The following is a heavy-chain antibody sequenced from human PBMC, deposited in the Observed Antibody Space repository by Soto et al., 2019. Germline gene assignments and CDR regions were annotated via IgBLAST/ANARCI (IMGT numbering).Heavy chain of an antibody. Sequence: GGSLRLSCAASGFTFSSYSMNWVRQAPGKGLEWVSSISSSSSYIYYADSVKGRFTISRDNSKNTLYLQMNSLRVEDTAVYYCAKDRGYSGYDSPDYWGQGILVTVSS. V-gene: IGHV3-21*01. CDR2: ISSSSSYI. CDR1: GFTFSSYS. D-gene: IGHD5-12*01. CDR3: AKDRGYSGYDSPDY. J-gene: IGHJ4*02.